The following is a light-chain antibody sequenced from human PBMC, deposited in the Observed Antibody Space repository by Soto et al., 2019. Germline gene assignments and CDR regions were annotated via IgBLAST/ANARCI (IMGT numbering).Light chain of an antibody. CDR3: QQYGSSGT. J-gene: IGKJ1*01. V-gene: IGKV3-20*01. Sequence: EVVLTQSPGTLSLSPGERATLSCRASQSVSNSYLAWYQQKPGQAPRLLIYGASNRATGIPDRFSGSGSGTDFTLTISRLEPEDFAVYYCQQYGSSGTFGQVTKVDSK. CDR2: GAS. CDR1: QSVSNSY.